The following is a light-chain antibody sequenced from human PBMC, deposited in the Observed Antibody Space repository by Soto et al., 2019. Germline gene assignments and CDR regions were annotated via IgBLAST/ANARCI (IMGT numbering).Light chain of an antibody. J-gene: IGLJ2*01. CDR2: DVT. V-gene: IGLV2-11*01. CDR3: SSYAGAHTF. Sequence: QSVVTQPPSASGSLGQSVIISCTGTNSDVGGYNYVSWYQQHPGKAPKLMIYDVTARPSGVPDRFSGSKSGTTASLTISGLQGEDEADYYCSSYAGAHTFFGGGTKVTV. CDR1: NSDVGGYNY.